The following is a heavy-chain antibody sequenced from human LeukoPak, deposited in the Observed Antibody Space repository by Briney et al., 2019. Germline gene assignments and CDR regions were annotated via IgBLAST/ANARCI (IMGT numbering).Heavy chain of an antibody. Sequence: ASVKVSCKVSGYTLTELSMHWVRQAPGKGLEWMGGFDPEDGETIYAQKFQGRVTMTEDTSTDTAYMELSSLRSEDTAVYYCATGPPNYGGNFSPFYWGQGTLVTVSS. J-gene: IGHJ4*02. CDR1: GYTLTELS. CDR2: FDPEDGET. CDR3: ATGPPNYGGNFSPFY. D-gene: IGHD4-23*01. V-gene: IGHV1-24*01.